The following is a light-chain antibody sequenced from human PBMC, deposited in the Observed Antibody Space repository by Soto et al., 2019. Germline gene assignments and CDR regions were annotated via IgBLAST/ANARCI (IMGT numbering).Light chain of an antibody. CDR1: QSVRTR. Sequence: ETVMTESPATLSVSPGERATLSCRASQSVRTRVAWYQQTPGQAPRLLIYGASSRATGIPARFSGSGSGTEFTLTISSLQSEDSAVYYCQQYNTWPAEITFGQGTRLEIK. V-gene: IGKV3D-15*01. CDR3: QQYNTWPAEIT. CDR2: GAS. J-gene: IGKJ5*01.